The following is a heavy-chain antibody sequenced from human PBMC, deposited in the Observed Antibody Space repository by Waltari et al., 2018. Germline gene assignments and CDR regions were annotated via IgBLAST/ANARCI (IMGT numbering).Heavy chain of an antibody. V-gene: IGHV3-48*03. CDR2: ISTSGNTA. J-gene: IGHJ1*01. D-gene: IGHD1-26*01. CDR1: GFHFTRYE. CDR3: ARRSRFSGSPLGH. Sequence: EVQLVESGGGLVQPGGSRRLSCAASGFHFTRYEMNWVRQAPGKGLEWVSYISTSGNTANYTDSVKGRFSISRDNAKNSVTLQMNSLRVEDTAVYYCARRSRFSGSPLGHWGQGTLVIVSS.